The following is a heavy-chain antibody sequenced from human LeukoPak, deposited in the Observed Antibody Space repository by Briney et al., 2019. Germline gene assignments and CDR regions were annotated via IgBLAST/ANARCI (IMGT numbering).Heavy chain of an antibody. J-gene: IGHJ4*01. CDR1: GYTFTSYG. Sequence: ASVKVSCKASGYTFTSYGISWVRQAPGQGLEWMGWISAYNGNTNYAQKLQGRVTMTTDTSTSTAYLELRSLTSDDTAVYYCARGEDCSSTSCKFDYWGKGTLVTVST. V-gene: IGHV1-18*01. D-gene: IGHD2-2*01. CDR3: ARGEDCSSTSCKFDY. CDR2: ISAYNGNT.